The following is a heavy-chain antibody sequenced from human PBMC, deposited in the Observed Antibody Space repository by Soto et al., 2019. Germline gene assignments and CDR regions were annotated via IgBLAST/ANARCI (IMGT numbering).Heavy chain of an antibody. Sequence: QVQLVQSGAEVKKPGASVKVSCKASGYTFTSYGISWVRQAPGQGLEWMGRISAYNGNTNYAQKLQGSVTMNTDTSTSKAYMEMRSLRSDDTAVYYCASVVGALGHWFDPGGQGTLVTVSS. V-gene: IGHV1-18*01. CDR1: GYTFTSYG. D-gene: IGHD2-15*01. J-gene: IGHJ5*02. CDR3: ASVVGALGHWFDP. CDR2: ISAYNGNT.